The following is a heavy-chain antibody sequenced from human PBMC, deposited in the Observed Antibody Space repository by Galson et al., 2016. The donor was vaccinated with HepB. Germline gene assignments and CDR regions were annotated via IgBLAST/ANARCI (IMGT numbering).Heavy chain of an antibody. CDR1: GFTFSNYA. CDR2: TDGTNK. D-gene: IGHD1-26*01. V-gene: IGHV3-30-3*01. CDR3: ATDPIVGVPDYFDY. Sequence: SLRLSCAVSGFTFSNYAMHWVRQAPGKGLEWVAVTDGTNKYYAESVEGRFTISTDDSKSTRYLQMDRVSAEVTAVHYCATDPIVGVPDYFDYWGQGTLVTVSS. J-gene: IGHJ4*02.